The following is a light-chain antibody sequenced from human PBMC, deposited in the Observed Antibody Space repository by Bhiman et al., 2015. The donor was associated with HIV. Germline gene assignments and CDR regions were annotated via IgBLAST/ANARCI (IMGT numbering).Light chain of an antibody. CDR1: SGSIASNY. V-gene: IGLV6-57*01. J-gene: IGLJ2*01. Sequence: NFMLTQPHSVSESPGKTVTISCTRSSGSIASNYVQWYQQRPGGSPTLVISDDSERPSGVPDRFSGSIDSSSNSASLTISGLKYEDEADYYCQSYDVNLRVVFGGGTRLTVL. CDR3: QSYDVNLRVV. CDR2: DDS.